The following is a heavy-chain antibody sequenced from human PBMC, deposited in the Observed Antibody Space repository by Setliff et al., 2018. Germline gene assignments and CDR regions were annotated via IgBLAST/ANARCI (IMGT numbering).Heavy chain of an antibody. J-gene: IGHJ3*02. CDR3: ARVGYYDSSGYSFAFDI. D-gene: IGHD3-22*01. CDR2: IYYSGST. V-gene: IGHV4-30-4*08. Sequence: PSETLSLTCAVYGGSFSGYYWSWIRQPPGKGLEWIGYIYYSGSTYYNPSLKSRVTISVDTSKNQFSLKLSSVTAADTAVYYCARVGYYDSSGYSFAFDIWGQGTMVTVSS. CDR1: GGSFSGYY.